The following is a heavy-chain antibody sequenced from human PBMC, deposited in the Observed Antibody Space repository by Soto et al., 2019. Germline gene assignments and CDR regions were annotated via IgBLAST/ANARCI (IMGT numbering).Heavy chain of an antibody. V-gene: IGHV4-4*02. CDR1: GGSIRSSHW. Sequence: QVQLLESGPGLVKPSETLSLICTVSGGSIRSSHWWSWVRQPPGKGLERIGEIYHSGSTHLDPSLKSRVTLSVDKSKNQFSLKLTSVTAADTAVYYCARDKATVGGYNLYDPWGQGILVTVSS. CDR2: IYHSGST. CDR3: ARDKATVGGYNLYDP. D-gene: IGHD3-16*01. J-gene: IGHJ5*02.